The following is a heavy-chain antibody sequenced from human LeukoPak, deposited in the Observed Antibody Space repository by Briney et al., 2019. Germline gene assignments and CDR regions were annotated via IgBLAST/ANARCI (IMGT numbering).Heavy chain of an antibody. J-gene: IGHJ4*02. CDR1: GGSISSSSYY. CDR2: IYYSGST. V-gene: IGHV4-39*07. Sequence: SETLSLTCTVSGGSISSSSYYWGWIRQPPGEGLEWIGSIYYSGSTYYNPSLKSRVTISVDTSKNQFSLKLSSVTAADTAVYYCARDMVRGVPFDYWGQGTLVTVSS. D-gene: IGHD3-10*01. CDR3: ARDMVRGVPFDY.